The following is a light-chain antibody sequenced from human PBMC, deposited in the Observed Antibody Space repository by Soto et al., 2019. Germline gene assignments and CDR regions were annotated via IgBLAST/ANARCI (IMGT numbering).Light chain of an antibody. CDR1: RSISNS. V-gene: IGKV1-39*01. J-gene: IGKJ1*01. Sequence: DIQMTQSPSSLSASVGDSVTITCRASRSISNSVNWYRQKPGKAPKLLIYTASTLHSGVPSRFGGSGSGTDFTLYITSLQPDDFATYYCQQSYSTPRTFGQGTAVEVK. CDR2: TAS. CDR3: QQSYSTPRT.